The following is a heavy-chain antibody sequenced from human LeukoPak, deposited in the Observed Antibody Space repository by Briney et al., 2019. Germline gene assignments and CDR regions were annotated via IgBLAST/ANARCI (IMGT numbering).Heavy chain of an antibody. V-gene: IGHV3-53*01. Sequence: PGGSLRLSCAASGFTVSGTHMSWVRQAPGKGLEWVSAMYTGGTTYYADSVKGRFTISRDNSRNTLFLRMSSLRADDTAVYYCAKDEATSGGGLASWGQGTLVTVSS. CDR3: AKDEATSGGGLAS. J-gene: IGHJ4*02. CDR1: GFTVSGTH. D-gene: IGHD3-16*01. CDR2: MYTGGTT.